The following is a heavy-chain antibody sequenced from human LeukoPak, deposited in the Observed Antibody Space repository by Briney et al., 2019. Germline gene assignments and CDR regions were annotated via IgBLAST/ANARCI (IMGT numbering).Heavy chain of an antibody. CDR2: LPPDGSYQ. V-gene: IGHV3-30*04. J-gene: IGHJ4*02. CDR1: GFTFSDYT. D-gene: IGHD6-13*01. Sequence: GGSLRLSCAASGFTFSDYTMQWVRQAPGKGLEWVALLPPDGSYQYYADSLKGRFTISRDNFKNALYLQMNSLRLEDTAVYYCARGLHDRSWYGAHWGQGTLLSVSS. CDR3: ARGLHDRSWYGAH.